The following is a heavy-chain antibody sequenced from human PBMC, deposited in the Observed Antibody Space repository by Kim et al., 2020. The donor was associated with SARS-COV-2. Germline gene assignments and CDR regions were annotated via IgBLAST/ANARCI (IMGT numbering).Heavy chain of an antibody. D-gene: IGHD1-7*01. CDR1: GFTFSSYG. V-gene: IGHV3-30*18. J-gene: IGHJ3*02. Sequence: GGSLRLSCAASGFTFSSYGMHWVRQAPGKGLEWVAVISYDGSNKYYADSVKGRFTISRDNSKNTLYLQMNSLRAEDTAVYYCAKESGSGTTSAFDIWGQGTMVTVSS. CDR3: AKESGSGTTSAFDI. CDR2: ISYDGSNK.